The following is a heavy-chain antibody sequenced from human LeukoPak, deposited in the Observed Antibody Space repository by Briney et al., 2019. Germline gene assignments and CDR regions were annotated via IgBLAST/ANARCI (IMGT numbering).Heavy chain of an antibody. CDR1: GFTFSNYW. D-gene: IGHD6-13*01. CDR2: IKEDGSET. V-gene: IGHV3-7*01. CDR3: VKISPVAAANTPWYFDL. Sequence: GGSLRLSCAASGFTFSNYWMSWVRQAPGKGLEWLANIKEDGSETYSVDSLKGRFIISRDNAENSLYLQMKSLRVEDTAVYYCVKISPVAAANTPWYFDLWGRGTLVTVSS. J-gene: IGHJ2*01.